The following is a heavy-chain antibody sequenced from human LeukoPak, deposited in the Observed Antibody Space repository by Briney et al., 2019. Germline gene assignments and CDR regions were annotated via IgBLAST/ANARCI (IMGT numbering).Heavy chain of an antibody. CDR2: INHSGST. CDR1: GGSFSGYY. J-gene: IGHJ4*02. D-gene: IGHD4-17*01. V-gene: IGHV4-34*01. CDR3: ARGPLDYGDYFPLDY. Sequence: SETLSLTCAVYGGSFSGYYWSWIRQPPGKGLEWIGEINHSGSTNYNPSLKSRVTISVDTSKNQFSLKLSSVTAADTAVYYCARGPLDYGDYFPLDYWGQGTLVTVSS.